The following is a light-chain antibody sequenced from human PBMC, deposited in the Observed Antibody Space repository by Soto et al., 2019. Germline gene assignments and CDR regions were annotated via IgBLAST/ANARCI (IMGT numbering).Light chain of an antibody. Sequence: QSVLTLPASVSGSPGQSITISCTGTSSDVGGYNYVSWYQQHPGKAPKLMISEVSNRPSGVSNRFSGSKSGNTASLTISGLQAEDLADYYCSSYTSSRPLVLGTGTQVAVL. CDR2: EVS. J-gene: IGLJ1*01. CDR3: SSYTSSRPLV. CDR1: SSDVGGYNY. V-gene: IGLV2-14*01.